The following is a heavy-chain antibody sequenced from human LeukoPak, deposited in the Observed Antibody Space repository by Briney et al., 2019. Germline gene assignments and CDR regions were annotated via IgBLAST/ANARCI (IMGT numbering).Heavy chain of an antibody. J-gene: IGHJ4*02. CDR3: ARRDHSGSYQISPGDFGY. Sequence: ASVKVSCKASGYTFTSYDINWVRQAPGQGLEWMGWININTGNPTYVQHFTGRFVFSLDTSVSTAYLQISSLKAEDTAVYYCARRDHSGSYQISPGDFGYWGQGTLVTVSS. V-gene: IGHV7-4-1*02. D-gene: IGHD1-26*01. CDR1: GYTFTSYD. CDR2: ININTGNP.